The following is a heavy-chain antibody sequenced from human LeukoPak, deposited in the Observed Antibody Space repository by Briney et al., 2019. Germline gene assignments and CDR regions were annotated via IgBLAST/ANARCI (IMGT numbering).Heavy chain of an antibody. CDR2: INPNSGGT. Sequence: ASVKVSCKASGYTFTGYYMHWVRQAPGQGLEWMGWINPNSGGTNSAQKFQGRVTVTRGTSISTAYMELSRLRSDDTAVYYCARDGTAGVDYWGQGTLVTVSS. CDR3: ARDGTAGVDY. D-gene: IGHD1/OR15-1a*01. J-gene: IGHJ4*02. CDR1: GYTFTGYY. V-gene: IGHV1-2*02.